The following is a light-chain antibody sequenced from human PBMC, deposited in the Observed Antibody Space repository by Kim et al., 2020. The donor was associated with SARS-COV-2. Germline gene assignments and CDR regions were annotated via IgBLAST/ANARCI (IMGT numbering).Light chain of an antibody. CDR1: QGISNY. CDR3: QKYNSAPLT. J-gene: IGKJ4*01. Sequence: VEDRITITCRASQGISNYLAWYXQKPGKVPKLLIYAASTLVSGVPSRFSGSGSVTDFTLTISSLQPXXVATYYCQKYNSAPLTFGGGTKVDIK. V-gene: IGKV1-27*01. CDR2: AAS.